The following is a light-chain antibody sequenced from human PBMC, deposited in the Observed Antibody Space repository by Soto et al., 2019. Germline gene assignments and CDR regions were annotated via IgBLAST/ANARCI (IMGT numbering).Light chain of an antibody. Sequence: TQTPSCLSASVGHLCAITFRPTQGISSYLNWYQQKPRQAPRLLISGASNRASDIPDMFSGSGSGTDSPPTISRLEPDDFAVYYCQQYGSPGTFGQGTKVDIK. J-gene: IGKJ1*01. CDR2: GAS. CDR1: QGISSY. V-gene: IGKV3-20*01. CDR3: QQYGSPGT.